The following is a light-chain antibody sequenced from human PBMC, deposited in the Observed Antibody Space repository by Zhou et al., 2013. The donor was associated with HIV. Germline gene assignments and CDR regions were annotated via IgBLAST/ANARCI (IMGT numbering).Light chain of an antibody. CDR2: DVT. CDR1: GSDVAGYNF. V-gene: IGLV2-14*03. CDR3: NSYAGSTNPYV. Sequence: QSALTQPASVSGSPGQSITISCTGTGSDVAGYNFVSWYQQYPGKVPKLMIYDVTKRPSGVSNRFSGSKSGNTASLTVSGLQAEDEADYYCNSYAGSTNPYVFGTGTKVTVL. J-gene: IGLJ1*01.